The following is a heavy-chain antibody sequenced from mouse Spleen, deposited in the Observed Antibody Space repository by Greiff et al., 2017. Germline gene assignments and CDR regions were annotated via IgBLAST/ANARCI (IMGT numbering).Heavy chain of an antibody. CDR2: INPSTGGT. J-gene: IGHJ3*01. V-gene: IGHV1-42*01. CDR1: GYSFTGYY. Sequence: VQLQQSGPELVKPGASVKISCKASGYSFTGYYMNWVKQSPEKSLEWIGEINPSTGGTTYNQKFKAKATLTVDKSSSTAYMQLKSLTSEDSAVYYCAHYYGSYWGQGTLVTVSA. CDR3: AHYYGSY. D-gene: IGHD1-1*01.